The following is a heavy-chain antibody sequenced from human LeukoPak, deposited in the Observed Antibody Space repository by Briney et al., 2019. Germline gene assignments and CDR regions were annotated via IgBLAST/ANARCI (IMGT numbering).Heavy chain of an antibody. V-gene: IGHV3-23*01. Sequence: GGSLRLSCAASGFTFSSYAMSWVRQAPGKGLEWVSAISGSGGSTYYADSVKGRFAISRDNSKNTLYLQMNSLRAEDTAVYYCAKDRDSSGYYYAFDIWGQGTMVTVSS. CDR3: AKDRDSSGYYYAFDI. CDR1: GFTFSSYA. CDR2: ISGSGGST. D-gene: IGHD3-22*01. J-gene: IGHJ3*02.